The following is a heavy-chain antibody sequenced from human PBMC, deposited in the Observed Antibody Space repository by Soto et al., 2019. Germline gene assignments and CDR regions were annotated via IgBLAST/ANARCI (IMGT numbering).Heavy chain of an antibody. CDR3: AKGTGSGTYYNVLDY. J-gene: IGHJ4*02. Sequence: EVQLLESGGGLVQPGGSLRLSCAASGFTFNRYVMNWVRQAPGKGLEWVSVISASDGSTYYADSVKGRFTISRDDSKNTLFLQMNSLRAEDTAVYYCAKGTGSGTYYNVLDYWGQGTLVTVSS. CDR2: ISASDGST. D-gene: IGHD3-10*01. V-gene: IGHV3-23*01. CDR1: GFTFNRYV.